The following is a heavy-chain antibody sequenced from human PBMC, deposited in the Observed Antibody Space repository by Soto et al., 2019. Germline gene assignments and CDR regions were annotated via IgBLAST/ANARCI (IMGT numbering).Heavy chain of an antibody. CDR3: ARRKLEMMYVGWFDP. J-gene: IGHJ5*02. CDR1: GDSISSRNW. D-gene: IGHD2-8*01. CDR2: IHHSGST. V-gene: IGHV4-4*02. Sequence: QVQLQESGPGLVKPSETLSLTCAVSGDSISSRNWWSWVRQTPGKGLEYIGEIHHSGSTNYNPSLKSRVTMSVDKSKNQLSLNLTSVTAADTAIYYCARRKLEMMYVGWFDPWGQGTLVTVSS.